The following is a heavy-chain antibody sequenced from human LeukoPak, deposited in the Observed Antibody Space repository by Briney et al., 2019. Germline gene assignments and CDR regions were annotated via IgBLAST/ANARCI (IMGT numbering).Heavy chain of an antibody. J-gene: IGHJ5*02. CDR1: GGSFSGYY. V-gene: IGHV4-34*01. D-gene: IGHD2-2*01. CDR2: INHSGST. Sequence: SETLSVTCAVYGGSFSGYYWSWIRQPPGKGLEWIGEINHSGSTNYNPSLKSRVTISVDTSKNQFSLKLSSVTAADTAVYYCARDGYQLLPRGGFDPWGQGTLVTVSS. CDR3: ARDGYQLLPRGGFDP.